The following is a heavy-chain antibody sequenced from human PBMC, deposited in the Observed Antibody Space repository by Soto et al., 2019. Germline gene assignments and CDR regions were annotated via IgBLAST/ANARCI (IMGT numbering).Heavy chain of an antibody. D-gene: IGHD6-13*01. CDR1: GFHFSTTG. CDR3: TTARHCSSDACPSAE. V-gene: IGHV3-23*05. Sequence: EVRLLESGGGLVQPGGSPRLSCAASGFHFSTTGILWVRQPPGAGLEWVSAIGPNPSNTKYTDSVKGRFVISRDNSRNTVFLQMSALRAEDTALYYCTTARHCSSDACPSAEWGQGTLITVSS. CDR2: IGPNPSNT. J-gene: IGHJ4*02.